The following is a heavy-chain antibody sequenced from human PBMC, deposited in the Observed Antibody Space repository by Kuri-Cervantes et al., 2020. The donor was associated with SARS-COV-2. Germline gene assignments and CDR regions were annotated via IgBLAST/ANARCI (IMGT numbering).Heavy chain of an antibody. CDR3: ARSPGDGDYDPFDY. J-gene: IGHJ4*02. CDR2: ISRSSVYI. Sequence: GGSLRLSCAASGFTFSSYSMNWVRQAPGKGLEWVSYISRSSVYISYADSLKGRFTISRDNAKNSLYLQMNSLRAEDTAVYYCARSPGDGDYDPFDYWGQGTLVTVSS. CDR1: GFTFSSYS. V-gene: IGHV3-21*05. D-gene: IGHD4-17*01.